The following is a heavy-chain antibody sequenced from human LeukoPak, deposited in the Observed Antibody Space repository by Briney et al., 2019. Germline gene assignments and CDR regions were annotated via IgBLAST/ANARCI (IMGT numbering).Heavy chain of an antibody. CDR1: GGSISSGSYY. V-gene: IGHV4-61*02. J-gene: IGHJ4*02. CDR3: AREKGYYYDSSGYHPIDY. D-gene: IGHD3-22*01. Sequence: SETLSLTCTVSGGSISSGSYYWSWIRQPAGKGLEWIGRIYTSGSTNYNPSLKSRVTISVDTSKNQFSLKLSSVTAADTAVYYCAREKGYYYDSSGYHPIDYWGQGTLITVSS. CDR2: IYTSGST.